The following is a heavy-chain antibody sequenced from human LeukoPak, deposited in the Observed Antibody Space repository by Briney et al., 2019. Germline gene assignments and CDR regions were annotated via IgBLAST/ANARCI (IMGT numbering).Heavy chain of an antibody. CDR1: GLTFSSYA. CDR2: ISYDGSNK. CDR3: ARVSRSSGWYEDFDY. Sequence: GGSLRLSCAASGLTFSSYAMHWVRQAPGKGLEWVAVISYDGSNKYYADSVKGRFTISRDNSKNTLYLQMNSLRAEDTAVYYCARVSRSSGWYEDFDYWGQGTLVTVSS. J-gene: IGHJ4*02. V-gene: IGHV3-30-3*01. D-gene: IGHD6-19*01.